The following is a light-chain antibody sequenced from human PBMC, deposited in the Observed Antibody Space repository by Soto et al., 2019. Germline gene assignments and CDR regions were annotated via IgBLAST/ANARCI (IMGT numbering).Light chain of an antibody. V-gene: IGKV1-5*01. CDR3: QQYDSYSWT. Sequence: DVQLTQSPSSLSASVGDGVTITCRASQSLSNWLAWYQHKPGKAPNLLIYDVSTFESGVPTRFSGSGSGTEFILTISSLQPDDFATYYCQQYDSYSWTFGQGTKVDIK. J-gene: IGKJ1*01. CDR2: DVS. CDR1: QSLSNW.